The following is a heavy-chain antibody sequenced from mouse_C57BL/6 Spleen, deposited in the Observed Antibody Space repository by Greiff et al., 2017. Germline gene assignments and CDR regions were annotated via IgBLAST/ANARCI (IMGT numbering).Heavy chain of an antibody. CDR3: ARWSYGREDRYFDV. J-gene: IGHJ1*03. D-gene: IGHD1-1*01. Sequence: VQLQQSGPVLVKPGASVKMSCKASGYTFTDYYMNWVKQSHGKSLEWIGVINPYNGGTSYNQKFKGKATLTVDKSSSTAYMELNSLTSEDSAVYYCARWSYGREDRYFDVWGTGATVPVSS. CDR2: INPYNGGT. CDR1: GYTFTDYY. V-gene: IGHV1-19*01.